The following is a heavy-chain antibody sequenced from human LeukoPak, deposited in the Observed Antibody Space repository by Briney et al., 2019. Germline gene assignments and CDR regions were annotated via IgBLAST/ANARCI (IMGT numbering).Heavy chain of an antibody. CDR1: GFTVSDSF. V-gene: IGHV3-53*01. CDR3: ARGYAFDI. CDR2: IYVAGST. J-gene: IGHJ3*02. Sequence: GGSLRLSCAASGFTVSDSFMTWVRQAPGKGLEWVSVIYVAGSTYYADSVKGRFTVSRDNSKNTLYLQMNSLRADDTAVYYCARGYAFDIWGQGTMVTVSS.